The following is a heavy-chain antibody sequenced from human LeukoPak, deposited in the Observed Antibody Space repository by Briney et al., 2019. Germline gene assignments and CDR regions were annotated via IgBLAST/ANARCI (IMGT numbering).Heavy chain of an antibody. CDR2: ISSSSSYI. V-gene: IGHV3-21*01. Sequence: GGSLRLSCAASGFTFSGYSMNWVRQAPGKGLEWVSSISSSSSYIYYADSVKGRFTISRDNAKNSLYLQMNSLRAEDTAVYYCARAPRYYDILTGYSMQDAFDIWGQGTMVTVSS. J-gene: IGHJ3*02. CDR3: ARAPRYYDILTGYSMQDAFDI. D-gene: IGHD3-9*01. CDR1: GFTFSGYS.